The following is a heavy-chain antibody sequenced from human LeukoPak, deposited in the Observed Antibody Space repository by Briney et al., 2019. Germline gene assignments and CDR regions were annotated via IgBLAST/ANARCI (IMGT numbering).Heavy chain of an antibody. CDR3: ARQYYYDSSRAFDI. CDR2: IYYSGST. V-gene: IGHV4-59*08. J-gene: IGHJ3*02. D-gene: IGHD3-22*01. CDR1: GGSISSYY. Sequence: SETLSLTCTVSGGSISSYYWSWIRQPPGKGLEWIGYIYYSGSTNYNPSLKSRVTISVDTSKNQFSLKLSSVTAADTAVYYCARQYYYDSSRAFDIWGQGTMVTVSS.